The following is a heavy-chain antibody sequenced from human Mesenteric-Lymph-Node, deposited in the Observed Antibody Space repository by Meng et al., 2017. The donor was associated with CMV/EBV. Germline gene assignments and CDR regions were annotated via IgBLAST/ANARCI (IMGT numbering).Heavy chain of an antibody. D-gene: IGHD1-14*01. CDR1: GASISSGDYY. CDR2: IYYRGTT. J-gene: IGHJ4*02. Sequence: CTVSGASISSGDYYWSWIRQLPGKGLEWIGYIYYRGTTYYNPSLKSRVTISVGKSKNQFSLKLSSVTAADTAVYYCANNVPRNYFDYWGQGSLVTVSS. CDR3: ANNVPRNYFDY. V-gene: IGHV4-31*03.